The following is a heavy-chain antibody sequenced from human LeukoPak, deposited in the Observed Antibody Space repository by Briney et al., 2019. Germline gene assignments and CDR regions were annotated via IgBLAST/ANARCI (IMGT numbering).Heavy chain of an antibody. J-gene: IGHJ4*02. Sequence: PGGSLRLSCGASGFTFSSYWMHWVRQAPGKGLEWVSAISGSGGSTYYADSVKGRFTISRDNSKNTLYLQMNRVRDEDTAVYYCAKVMVRGVIEANFDYWGQGTLVTVSS. CDR2: ISGSGGST. CDR3: AKVMVRGVIEANFDY. D-gene: IGHD3-10*01. CDR1: GFTFSSYW. V-gene: IGHV3-23*01.